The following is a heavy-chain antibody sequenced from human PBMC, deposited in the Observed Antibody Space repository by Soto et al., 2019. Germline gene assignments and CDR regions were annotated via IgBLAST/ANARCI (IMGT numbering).Heavy chain of an antibody. D-gene: IGHD3-3*01. CDR1: GYSFASCG. CDR2: NRAYNGNT. Sequence: GASVKVSCKASGYSFASCGISWVRQATGQGIEWMGWNRAYNGNTNYAQKLQGRVTMTTDTSTSTAYMELRSLRSDDTAVYYCARWNYDFWSGYLRSSWFDPWGQGTLVTVSS. CDR3: ARWNYDFWSGYLRSSWFDP. V-gene: IGHV1-18*01. J-gene: IGHJ5*02.